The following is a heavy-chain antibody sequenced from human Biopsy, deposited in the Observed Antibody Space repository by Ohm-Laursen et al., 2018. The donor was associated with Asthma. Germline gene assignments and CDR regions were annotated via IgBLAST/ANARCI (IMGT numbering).Heavy chain of an antibody. D-gene: IGHD1-1*01. V-gene: IGHV3-30*06. CDR2: ISKDASTQ. J-gene: IGHJ3*02. Sequence: SLRLSCAATGFSFSNFAIHWVRQAPGKGLEWVGVISKDASTQDYADSVKGRFTMARDNSKNTLDPQMNSLREEDTAVYYCVRDGTDDAFDIWGQGTVVSVSS. CDR3: VRDGTDDAFDI. CDR1: GFSFSNFA.